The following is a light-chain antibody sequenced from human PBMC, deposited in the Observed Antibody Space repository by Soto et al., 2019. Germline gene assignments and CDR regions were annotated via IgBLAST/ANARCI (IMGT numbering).Light chain of an antibody. CDR1: QSVSS. Sequence: EIVMTQSPATLSVSPGERATLSCRASQSVSSLAWYHQKPGQTPRLLIYAASTRATGMPARFSGSGSGTEFTLTISSLQSEDCAVYYCQQYDNWPHTFGQGTKLEIK. J-gene: IGKJ2*01. CDR2: AAS. V-gene: IGKV3D-15*01. CDR3: QQYDNWPHT.